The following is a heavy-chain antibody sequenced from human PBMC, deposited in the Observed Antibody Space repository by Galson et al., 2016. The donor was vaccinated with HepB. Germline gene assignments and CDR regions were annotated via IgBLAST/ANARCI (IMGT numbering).Heavy chain of an antibody. CDR3: ARDNPHDFGDYVGWFDP. Sequence: SVKVSCKASGGTFSNYGISWVRQAPGQGLEWMGGIIPIYGTGQYAQKFQGRVTITADESTSTAYMELSSLRSEDTAVYYCARDNPHDFGDYVGWFDPWGQVTLVTVSS. V-gene: IGHV1-69*13. J-gene: IGHJ5*02. CDR2: IIPIYGTG. D-gene: IGHD4-17*01. CDR1: GGTFSNYG.